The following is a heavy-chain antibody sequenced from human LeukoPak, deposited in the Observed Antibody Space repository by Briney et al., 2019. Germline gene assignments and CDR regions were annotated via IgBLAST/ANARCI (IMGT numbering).Heavy chain of an antibody. J-gene: IGHJ4*02. CDR3: ARETGGTVGSTDFDY. Sequence: GGSLRLSCAASGFTSSSYAMHWVRQAPGKGLEWVAVISYDGSNKYYTDSVKGRFTISRDNSKNTLYLQMNSLRAEDTALYYCARETGGTVGSTDFDYWGQGTLVTVSS. V-gene: IGHV3-30-3*01. CDR2: ISYDGSNK. D-gene: IGHD4-17*01. CDR1: GFTSSSYA.